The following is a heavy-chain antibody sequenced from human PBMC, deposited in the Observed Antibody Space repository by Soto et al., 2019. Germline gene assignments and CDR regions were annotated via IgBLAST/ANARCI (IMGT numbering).Heavy chain of an antibody. V-gene: IGHV1-69*01. D-gene: IGHD3-3*01. CDR3: ASVRFLEWLIFDY. CDR2: IIPIFGTA. CDR1: GGTFSSYA. J-gene: IGHJ4*02. Sequence: QVQLVQSGAEVKKPGSSVKVSCKASGGTFSSYAISWVRQAPGQGLEWTGGIIPIFGTANYAQKFQGRVTITAAESTSTAYMELSSLRSEDTAVYYCASVRFLEWLIFDYWGQGTLVTVSS.